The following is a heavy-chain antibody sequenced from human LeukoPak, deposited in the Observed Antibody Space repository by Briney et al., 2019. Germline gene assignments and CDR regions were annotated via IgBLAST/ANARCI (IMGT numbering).Heavy chain of an antibody. V-gene: IGHV3-30-3*01. CDR3: AGQWLVNEEAFDP. J-gene: IGHJ5*02. D-gene: IGHD6-19*01. Sequence: GRSLRLSCAASGFTFSSYAMHWVRQAPGKGLEWVAVTSYDGSNKYYADSVKGRFTISRDNSKNTLYLQMNSLRADDTAVYYCAGQWLVNEEAFDPWGQGTLVTVSS. CDR2: TSYDGSNK. CDR1: GFTFSSYA.